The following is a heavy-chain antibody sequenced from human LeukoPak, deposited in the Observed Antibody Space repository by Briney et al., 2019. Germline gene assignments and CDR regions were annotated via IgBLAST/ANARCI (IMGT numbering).Heavy chain of an antibody. J-gene: IGHJ6*04. V-gene: IGHV3-7*01. Sequence: GGSLRLSCAASGFTFNNYWMGWVRQAPGKGLEWVADIKQDGSEKYYVDSVKGRFTISRDNAKNSLYLQMNSLRAEDTAVYYCAELGITMIGGVWGKGTTVTISS. D-gene: IGHD3-10*02. CDR1: GFTFNNYW. CDR2: IKQDGSEK. CDR3: AELGITMIGGV.